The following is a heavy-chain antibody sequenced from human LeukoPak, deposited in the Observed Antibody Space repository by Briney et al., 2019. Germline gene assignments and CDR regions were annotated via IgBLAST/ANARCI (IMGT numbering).Heavy chain of an antibody. CDR2: ISYDGTNK. CDR1: GFTFSTYA. J-gene: IGHJ3*02. Sequence: GGSLRLSCAASGFTFSTYAMHWVRQAPGKGLEWVAAISYDGTNKYYADSVKGRFTISRDNAKNSLNLQMNSLRAEDTAVYYCARAGLGDNGAFDIWGQGTMVTVSS. CDR3: ARAGLGDNGAFDI. V-gene: IGHV3-30-3*01. D-gene: IGHD2-21*01.